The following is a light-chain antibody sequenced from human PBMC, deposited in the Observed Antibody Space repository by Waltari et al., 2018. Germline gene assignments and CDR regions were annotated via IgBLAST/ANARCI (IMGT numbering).Light chain of an antibody. Sequence: EIVMTQSPLSLPVTPGEPASISCRSSQSLLHSNGYNYLDWYLQRPGQSPHLLIYLGSNRASGVPDGFSGSGSGTDFTLKISRVEAEDVGIYYCMQALQTPSFGPGTKVEI. J-gene: IGKJ3*01. CDR3: MQALQTPS. V-gene: IGKV2-28*01. CDR2: LGS. CDR1: QSLLHSNGYNY.